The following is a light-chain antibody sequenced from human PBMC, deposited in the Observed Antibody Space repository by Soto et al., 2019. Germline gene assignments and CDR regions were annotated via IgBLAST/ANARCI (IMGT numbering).Light chain of an antibody. J-gene: IGKJ4*01. V-gene: IGKV1-39*01. CDR3: QQSYSTPFT. Sequence: DIQMTQPPSSLSASVGDIVTISCRASQSISRYLNWYQQKPGKAPEIMIYATSNLQSEVPSRFTGSGSGPDFTLTVNTLQPEDFATYYCQQSYSTPFTLGGGTKVDIK. CDR1: QSISRY. CDR2: ATS.